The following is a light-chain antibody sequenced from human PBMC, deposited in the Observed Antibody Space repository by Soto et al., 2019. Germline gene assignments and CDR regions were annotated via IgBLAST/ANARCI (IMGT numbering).Light chain of an antibody. CDR2: GAS. V-gene: IGKV3-20*01. CDR1: QSVSSNF. Sequence: ILLTQSPGTLSLSPGERATLSCRASQSVSSNFLAWYQQKPGQAPRLLIYGASNRATGFPDRFSGSGSGTDFTLTITRLEPEDFAVYFCQQYGSSPRTFGQGTKVDIK. CDR3: QQYGSSPRT. J-gene: IGKJ1*01.